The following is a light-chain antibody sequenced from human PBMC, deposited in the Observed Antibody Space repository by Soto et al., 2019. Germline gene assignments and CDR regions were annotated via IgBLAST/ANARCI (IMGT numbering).Light chain of an antibody. CDR1: QSVSSSY. Sequence: EIVLTQSPGTLSLSPGERATLSCRASQSVSSSYLAWYQQKPGQAPRRLIYGASSRATGIPDRFSGSGSGTDFTLIISRLNPEDFAVYYCQQYGSSPTFGQGTKVEIK. CDR3: QQYGSSPT. J-gene: IGKJ1*01. V-gene: IGKV3-20*01. CDR2: GAS.